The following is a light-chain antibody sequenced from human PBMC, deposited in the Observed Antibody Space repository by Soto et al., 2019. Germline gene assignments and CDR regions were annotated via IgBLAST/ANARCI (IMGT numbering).Light chain of an antibody. V-gene: IGLV2-14*01. CDR3: SSYTSINTVL. Sequence: QSALTQPASVSGSPGQSITISCTGTSSDVGGYNYVSWYQQHPGKAPKLMIYEVSNRPSGVSNRFSGSKSGNTASLTISGLQAEDEADYYCSSYTSINTVLFGGGTKLTVL. CDR2: EVS. CDR1: SSDVGGYNY. J-gene: IGLJ2*01.